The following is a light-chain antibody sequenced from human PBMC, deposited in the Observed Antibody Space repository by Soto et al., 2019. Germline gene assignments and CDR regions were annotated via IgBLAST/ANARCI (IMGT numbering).Light chain of an antibody. Sequence: DIQMTQSPSTLSASVGVRVTITCRASQSISSWLAWYQQKPGKAPKLLIYKASSLESGVPSRFSGSGSGTEFTLTIRSLQPDDFATYYCQQYNSYSRTFGQGTKVEIK. J-gene: IGKJ1*01. CDR2: KAS. CDR1: QSISSW. V-gene: IGKV1-5*03. CDR3: QQYNSYSRT.